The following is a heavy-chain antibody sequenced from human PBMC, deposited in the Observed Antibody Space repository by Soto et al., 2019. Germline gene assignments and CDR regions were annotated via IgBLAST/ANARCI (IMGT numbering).Heavy chain of an antibody. CDR1: GYTFTNYG. CDR2: SSAYNGNT. CDR3: XXXXXXXAXXXXXY. V-gene: IGHV1-18*01. Sequence: QVQLVQSGAEVKQPGASVKVSCKASGYTFTNYGISWVRQAPGXGLEWMGWSSAYNGNTNYAQKYQGRVTMTTDTSTSTAYMELRSLRXDXTXXXXXXXXXXXXAXXXXXYWXQGTLV. D-gene: IGHD6-25*01. J-gene: IGHJ4*02.